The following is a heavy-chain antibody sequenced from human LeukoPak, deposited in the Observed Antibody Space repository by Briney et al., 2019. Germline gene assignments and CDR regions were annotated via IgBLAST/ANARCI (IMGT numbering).Heavy chain of an antibody. V-gene: IGHV4-59*08. J-gene: IGHJ6*03. CDR3: ARSPNYYYMDV. CDR2: IYFSGST. Sequence: PSETLSLTCTVSGGSISSSYWSWIRQPPGKGLEWIGYIYFSGSTNYNPSLKSRVTISVDTSKNRFSLKLSSVTAADTAVYYCARSPNYYYMDVWGKGTTVTVSS. CDR1: GGSISSSY.